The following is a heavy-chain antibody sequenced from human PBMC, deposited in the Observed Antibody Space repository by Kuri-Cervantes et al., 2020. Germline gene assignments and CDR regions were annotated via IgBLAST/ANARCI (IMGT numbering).Heavy chain of an antibody. CDR1: GGTFSSYA. J-gene: IGHJ3*02. Sequence: ASVKVSCKASGGTFSSYAISWVRQAPGQRLEWMGWINAGNGNTKYSQKFQGRVTITRDTSASTAYMELSSLRSEDTAVYYCARAGRYSSSWYGDAFDIWGQGTMVTVSS. D-gene: IGHD6-13*01. CDR3: ARAGRYSSSWYGDAFDI. CDR2: INAGNGNT. V-gene: IGHV1-3*01.